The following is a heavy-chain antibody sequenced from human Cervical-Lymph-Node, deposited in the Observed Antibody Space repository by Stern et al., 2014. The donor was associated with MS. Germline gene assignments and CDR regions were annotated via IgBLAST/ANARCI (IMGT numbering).Heavy chain of an antibody. J-gene: IGHJ6*02. CDR2: IITILSTV. Sequence: VQLVQSGAEVKKPGSSVKVSCKASGGTISSNVISWVRQAPGQGLEWMGGIITILSTVHYAQKCQGRVTIPADASTSTAYMELTSLRSEDTAVYYCARAWGASDFYGMDVWGQGTTVTVSS. V-gene: IGHV1-69*01. CDR1: GGTISSNV. CDR3: ARAWGASDFYGMDV. D-gene: IGHD1-26*01.